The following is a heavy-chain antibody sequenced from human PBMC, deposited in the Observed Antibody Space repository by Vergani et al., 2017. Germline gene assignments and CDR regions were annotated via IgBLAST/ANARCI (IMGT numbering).Heavy chain of an antibody. Sequence: QVQLVQSGAEVKKPGASVKVSCKASGYTFTGYYMHWVRQAPGQGLEWMGWINPNSGGTNYAQKFQGRVTMTRDTSISTAYMELSRLRSDDTAVYYCARAVAYDYIWGSLPFDPWGQGTLVTVSS. CDR2: INPNSGGT. V-gene: IGHV1-2*02. J-gene: IGHJ5*02. D-gene: IGHD3-16*01. CDR1: GYTFTGYY. CDR3: ARAVAYDYIWGSLPFDP.